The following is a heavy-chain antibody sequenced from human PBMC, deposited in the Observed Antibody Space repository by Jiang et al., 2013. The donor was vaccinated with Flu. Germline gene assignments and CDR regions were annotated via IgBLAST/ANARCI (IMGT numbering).Heavy chain of an antibody. D-gene: IGHD3-22*01. J-gene: IGHJ4*02. CDR1: GGSISSSSYY. V-gene: IGHV4-39*01. CDR2: IYYSGST. CDR3: ARLRGTSYYYDSSGYYDGSVDY. Sequence: GPGLVKPSETLSLTCTVSGGSISSSSYYWGWIRQPPGKGLEWIGSIYYSGSTYYNPSLKSRVTISVDTSKNQFSLKLSSVTAADTAVYYCARLRGTSYYYDSSGYYDGSVDYWGQGNPGHRLL.